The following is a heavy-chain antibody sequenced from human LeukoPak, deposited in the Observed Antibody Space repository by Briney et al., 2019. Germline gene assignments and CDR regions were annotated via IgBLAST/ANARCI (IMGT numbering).Heavy chain of an antibody. D-gene: IGHD3-3*01. CDR1: GYTFTGYY. CDR3: ARNDFWSGYYGSRYYYYGMDV. J-gene: IGHJ6*01. CDR2: INPNSGGT. Sequence: ASVKVSCKASGYTFTGYYMHWVRQAPGQGLEWMGWINPNSGGTNYAQKFQGRVTMTRDMSISTAYMELSRLRSDDTAVYYCARNDFWSGYYGSRYYYYGMDVWGQGTTVTVSS. V-gene: IGHV1-2*02.